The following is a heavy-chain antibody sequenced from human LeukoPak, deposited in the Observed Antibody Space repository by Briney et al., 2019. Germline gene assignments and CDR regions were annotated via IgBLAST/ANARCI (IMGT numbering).Heavy chain of an antibody. J-gene: IGHJ4*02. D-gene: IGHD2-15*01. CDR1: DGSISSGSFY. Sequence: SETLSLTCTVSDGSISSGSFYWGWVRQPPGKGLEWIGSISSDGNTYYNASLKSRVTMSVDTSKNQFSLKLGSVTAADTAIYSCARHLRGAVVHFDSWGQGSLVTVSS. CDR3: ARHLRGAVVHFDS. CDR2: ISSDGNT. V-gene: IGHV4-39*01.